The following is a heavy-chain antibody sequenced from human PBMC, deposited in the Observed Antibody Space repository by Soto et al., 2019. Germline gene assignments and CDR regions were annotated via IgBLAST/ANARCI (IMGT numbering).Heavy chain of an antibody. Sequence: SETLSLTCTVSGGSISSYYWSWIRQPPGKGLEWIGYIYYSGSTNYNPSLKSRVTISVDTSKNQFSLKLSSVTAADTAVYYCARSGGYYDSSGYPYWGQETLVTVSS. J-gene: IGHJ4*02. CDR3: ARSGGYYDSSGYPY. V-gene: IGHV4-59*01. D-gene: IGHD3-22*01. CDR2: IYYSGST. CDR1: GGSISSYY.